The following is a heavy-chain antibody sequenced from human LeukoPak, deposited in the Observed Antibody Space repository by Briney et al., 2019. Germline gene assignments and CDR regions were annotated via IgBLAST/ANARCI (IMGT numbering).Heavy chain of an antibody. D-gene: IGHD2-2*01. CDR3: ARQVSYSTSLLGYYFDY. J-gene: IGHJ4*02. V-gene: IGHV4-59*04. CDR1: GGSISSYY. CDR2: MYYSGNT. Sequence: NPSETLSLTCTVSGGSISSYYWSWIRQPPGKGLGWIGSMYYSGNTYYNPSLKSRVTMSVDTPKNQFSLKLTSVTAADTAMFYCARQVSYSTSLLGYYFDYWGQGILVTVSS.